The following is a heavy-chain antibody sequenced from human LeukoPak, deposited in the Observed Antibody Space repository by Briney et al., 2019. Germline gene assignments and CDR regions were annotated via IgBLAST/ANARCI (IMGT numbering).Heavy chain of an antibody. CDR2: INHSGST. J-gene: IGHJ5*02. V-gene: IGHV4-34*01. Sequence: SETLSLTCAVYGGSFSGYYWSWIRQPPGKGLEWIGEINHSGSTNYNPSLKSRVTISVDTSKNQFSLKPSSVTAADTAVYYCARLRSSSWYGGYWFDPWGQGTLVTVSS. D-gene: IGHD6-13*01. CDR3: ARLRSSSWYGGYWFDP. CDR1: GGSFSGYY.